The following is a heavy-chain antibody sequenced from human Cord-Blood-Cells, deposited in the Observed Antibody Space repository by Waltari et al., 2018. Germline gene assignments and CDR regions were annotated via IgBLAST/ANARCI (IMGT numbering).Heavy chain of an antibody. CDR2: IYYSGST. J-gene: IGHJ2*01. CDR3: ARHQLGINNWYFDL. CDR1: GGSIGSYY. V-gene: IGHV4-59*08. D-gene: IGHD7-27*01. Sequence: QVQLQESGPGLVKPSETLSLTCTVSGGSIGSYYWSWIRQPPGKGLEWIGYIYYSGSTNYNPSLESRVTISVDTSKNQFSLKLSSVTAADTAVYYCARHQLGINNWYFDLWGRGTLVTVSS.